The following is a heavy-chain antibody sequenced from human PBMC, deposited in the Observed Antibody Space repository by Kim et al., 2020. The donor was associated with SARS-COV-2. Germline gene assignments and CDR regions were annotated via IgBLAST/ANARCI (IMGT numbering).Heavy chain of an antibody. Sequence: YDASSVKCRFTISRDNANNSLYLKMNSLRAEDTAVYYCAGAGERWLQFAYWGQGTLVTVSS. CDR3: AGAGERWLQFAY. D-gene: IGHD3-16*01. V-gene: IGHV3-48*04. J-gene: IGHJ4*02.